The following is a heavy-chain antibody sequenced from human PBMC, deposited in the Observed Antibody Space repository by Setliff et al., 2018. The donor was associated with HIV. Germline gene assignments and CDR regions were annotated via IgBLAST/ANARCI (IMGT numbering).Heavy chain of an antibody. D-gene: IGHD3-16*01. J-gene: IGHJ4*02. CDR2: VYYTGTT. CDR1: GGSISSITHY. Sequence: PSETLSLTCTVSGGSISSITHYWGWFRQPPGEGLECIGTVYYTGTTYYNSSLESRVTISVDTSRNQFSLKLYSVTAADTAVYYCARIFGFTTASYARGNDYWGRGTLVTVSS. V-gene: IGHV4-39*01. CDR3: ARIFGFTTASYARGNDY.